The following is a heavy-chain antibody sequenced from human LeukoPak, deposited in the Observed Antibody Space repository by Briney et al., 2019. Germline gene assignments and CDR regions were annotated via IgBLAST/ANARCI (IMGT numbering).Heavy chain of an antibody. CDR1: GYIFSSYG. V-gene: IGHV1-18*01. CDR2: ISGYNGNT. D-gene: IGHD2-15*01. CDR3: ARDDLDCGVDTCYPDAY. Sequence: GASMTVSCKASGYIFSSYGISWVRQAPGQGLEWMGWISGYNGNTNYAQKFQGRVTMTTDTSTGTAYMELRNLRSDDTAIYYCARDDLDCGVDTCYPDAYWGQGTLVAVSS. J-gene: IGHJ4*02.